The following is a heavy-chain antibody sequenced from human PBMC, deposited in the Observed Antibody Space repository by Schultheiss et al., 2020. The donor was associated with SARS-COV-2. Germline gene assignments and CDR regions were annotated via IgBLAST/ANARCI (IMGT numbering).Heavy chain of an antibody. CDR3: ARDLTYGDYGMDV. D-gene: IGHD4-17*01. CDR1: GGSISSYY. Sequence: SETLSLTCTVSGGSISSYYWGWIRQPPGKGLEWIGRIYYSGSTNYNPSLKSRVTISVDTSKNQFSLKLSSVTAADTAVYYCARDLTYGDYGMDVWGQGTTVTVSS. J-gene: IGHJ6*02. V-gene: IGHV4-59*12. CDR2: IYYSGST.